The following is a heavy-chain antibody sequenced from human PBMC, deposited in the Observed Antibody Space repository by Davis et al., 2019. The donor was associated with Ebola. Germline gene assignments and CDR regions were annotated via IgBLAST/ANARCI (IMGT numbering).Heavy chain of an antibody. D-gene: IGHD2-2*01. Sequence: KVSCKGSGYSFTSYWISWVRQMPGKGLEWMGRIDPSDSYTNYSPSFQGHVTISADKSISTAYLQWSSLKASDTAMYYCARRIVVVPAAANISFWDDYWGQGTLVTVSS. CDR1: GYSFTSYW. V-gene: IGHV5-10-1*01. CDR2: IDPSDSYT. CDR3: ARRIVVVPAAANISFWDDY. J-gene: IGHJ4*02.